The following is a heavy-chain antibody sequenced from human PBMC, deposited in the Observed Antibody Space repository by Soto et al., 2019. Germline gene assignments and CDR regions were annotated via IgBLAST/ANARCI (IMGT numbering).Heavy chain of an antibody. CDR1: GYTFTSYG. CDR2: ISAYDGNT. CDR3: ARGAYYDSSGSRNYYYYGMNV. V-gene: IGHV1-18*04. J-gene: IGHJ6*02. Sequence: QAQLVQSGAEVKKPGASVKVSCKASGYTFTSYGINWVRQAPGQGLEWLGWISAYDGNTKYAQSVQGRVSMTTDTSMKTAYMEPRSLSSDATAMYYCARGAYYDSSGSRNYYYYGMNVWGQGTTVSVSS. D-gene: IGHD3-22*01.